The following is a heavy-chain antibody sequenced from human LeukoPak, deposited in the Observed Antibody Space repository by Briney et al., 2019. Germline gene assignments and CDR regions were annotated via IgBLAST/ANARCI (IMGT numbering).Heavy chain of an antibody. D-gene: IGHD1-26*01. CDR3: ARHHSGGYYVFLDY. CDR1: WYTFTTYW. V-gene: IGHV5-51*01. Sequence: GESLKISCKGSWYTFTTYWIGWVRQMPGKGLEWMGIIYPGDSDTRYSPSFQGQVTISADKSINTAYLQWSSLKASDTAIYYCARHHSGGYYVFLDYWGQGTLVTVSS. CDR2: IYPGDSDT. J-gene: IGHJ4*02.